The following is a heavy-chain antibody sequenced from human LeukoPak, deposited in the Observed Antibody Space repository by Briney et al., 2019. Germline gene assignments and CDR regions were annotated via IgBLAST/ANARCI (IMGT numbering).Heavy chain of an antibody. CDR1: GGTFTGYY. J-gene: IGHJ4*02. Sequence: ASVKVSCKASGGTFTGYYMHWVRQAPGQGLEWMGWINPNSGGTNYAQKFQGWVTMTRDTSISTAYMELSRLRSDDTAVYYCARSGMYSSSWYWDYWGQGTLVTVSS. CDR2: INPNSGGT. V-gene: IGHV1-2*04. D-gene: IGHD6-13*01. CDR3: ARSGMYSSSWYWDY.